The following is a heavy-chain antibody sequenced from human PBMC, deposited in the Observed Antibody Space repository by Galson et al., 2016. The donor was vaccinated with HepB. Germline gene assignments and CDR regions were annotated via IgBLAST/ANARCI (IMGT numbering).Heavy chain of an antibody. J-gene: IGHJ4*02. CDR3: ARNDYSGGRGSPDY. CDR1: GFFFSGRA. Sequence: SLRLSCAASGFFFSGRAMSWVRQAPGKGLEWVSGINNGAATTGYAASVKGRFTISRYNSKNTLYMPMNSVRTEDTAVYYCARNDYSGGRGSPDYWGQGTRGTDSS. V-gene: IGHV3-23*01. CDR2: INNGAATT. D-gene: IGHD4/OR15-4a*01.